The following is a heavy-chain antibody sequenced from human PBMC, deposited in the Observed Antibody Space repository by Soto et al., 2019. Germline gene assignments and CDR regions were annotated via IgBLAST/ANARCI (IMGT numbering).Heavy chain of an antibody. Sequence: QLQLQESGPGLVKPSETLSLTCTVSVGSISSSSYYWVWIRQPPGKGLEWIGSIYYSGNTCYTPSLKRRVTISVDTSKNQGSLKLSSVTAADPAVYYCAREGGLYCTGGSCPVDFWGQGALVCVSS. V-gene: IGHV4-39*01. CDR3: AREGGLYCTGGSCPVDF. J-gene: IGHJ4*02. D-gene: IGHD2-15*01. CDR1: VGSISSSSYY. CDR2: IYYSGNT.